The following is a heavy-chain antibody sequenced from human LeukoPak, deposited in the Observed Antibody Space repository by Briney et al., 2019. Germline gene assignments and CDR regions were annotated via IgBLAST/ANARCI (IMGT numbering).Heavy chain of an antibody. J-gene: IGHJ4*02. Sequence: GGSLRHACAASGFTFSSYSMNWVRQAPWKGLEWVSSISSSSSYIYYADSVKGRFTISRDNAKNSLYLQMNSLRAEDTAVYYCAREADTAIDYWGQGTLVTVSS. D-gene: IGHD5-18*01. CDR2: ISSSSSYI. CDR1: GFTFSSYS. CDR3: AREADTAIDY. V-gene: IGHV3-21*01.